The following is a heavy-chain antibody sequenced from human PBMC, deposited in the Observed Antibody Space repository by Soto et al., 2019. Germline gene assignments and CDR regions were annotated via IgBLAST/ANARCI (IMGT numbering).Heavy chain of an antibody. J-gene: IGHJ5*02. D-gene: IGHD3-10*01. Sequence: WIRQPPGKALEWLAHIYWDDDKRYSPSLKSRLTITKDTSKNQVVLTMTNMDPVDTATYYCAHRYGSAPFDPWGQGTLVTVSS. CDR3: AHRYGSAPFDP. CDR2: IYWDDDK. V-gene: IGHV2-5*02.